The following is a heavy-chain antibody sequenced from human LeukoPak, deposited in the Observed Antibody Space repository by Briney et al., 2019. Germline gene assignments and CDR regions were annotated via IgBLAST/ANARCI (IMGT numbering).Heavy chain of an antibody. CDR1: GGTFSSYA. V-gene: IGHV1-46*01. CDR3: ARDLEDTSYYMDV. J-gene: IGHJ6*03. Sequence: ASVNVSCKASGGTFSSYAISWVRQAPGQGLEWMGIINPSGGSTSYAQKFQGRVTMTRDTSTSTVYMELSSLRSEDTAVYYCARDLEDTSYYMDVWGKGTTVTVSS. CDR2: INPSGGST.